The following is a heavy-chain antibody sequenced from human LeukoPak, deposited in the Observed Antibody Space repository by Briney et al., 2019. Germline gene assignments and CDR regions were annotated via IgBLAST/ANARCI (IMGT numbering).Heavy chain of an antibody. D-gene: IGHD3-22*01. J-gene: IGHJ4*02. Sequence: GGSLRLSCAASGFIFTGYFMSWVRQAPGKGLEWVASIKHDGSEKYYVDSVRGRFTISRDNAKNSLYLQMNSLRAEDTAVYYCARDSGLTYYYDSSGYSDYWGQGTLVTVSS. CDR3: ARDSGLTYYYDSSGYSDY. CDR2: IKHDGSEK. V-gene: IGHV3-7*01. CDR1: GFIFTGYF.